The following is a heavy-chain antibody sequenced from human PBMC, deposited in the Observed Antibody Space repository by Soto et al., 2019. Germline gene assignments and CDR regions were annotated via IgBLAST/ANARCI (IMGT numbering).Heavy chain of an antibody. CDR2: IWYDGSNK. CDR1: GFTFSSYG. V-gene: IGHV3-33*01. CDR3: AIEYSSSKPLDY. Sequence: PGGSLRLSCAASGFTFSSYGMHWVRQAPGKGLEWVAVIWYDGSNKYYADSVKGRFTISRDNSKNTLYLQMNSLRAEDTAVYYCAIEYSSSKPLDYWGQGTLVTVSS. J-gene: IGHJ4*02. D-gene: IGHD6-6*01.